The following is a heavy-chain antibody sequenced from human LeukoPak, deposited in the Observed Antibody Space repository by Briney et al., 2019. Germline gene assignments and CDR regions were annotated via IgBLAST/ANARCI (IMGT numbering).Heavy chain of an antibody. Sequence: GGSLRLSCATSGLTFSSNWMHWVRQAPGKGLVWVSRINSDGSRTIYADSVKGRFTISRDNAKNTLYLQMNSLRAEDTAVYYCSTQRGGSPGDYWGQGALVTVSS. CDR1: GLTFSSNW. D-gene: IGHD6-25*01. V-gene: IGHV3-74*01. CDR3: STQRGGSPGDY. J-gene: IGHJ4*02. CDR2: INSDGSRT.